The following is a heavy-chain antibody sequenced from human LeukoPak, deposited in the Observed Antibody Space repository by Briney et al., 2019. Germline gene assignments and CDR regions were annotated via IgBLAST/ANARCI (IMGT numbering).Heavy chain of an antibody. CDR1: GYSFTSYG. V-gene: IGHV1-18*01. D-gene: IGHD2-2*01. CDR3: ARAIVVVPAAGAHDY. J-gene: IGHJ4*02. CDR2: ISAYNGNT. Sequence: ASVNVSCKASGYSFTSYGISWVRQAPGQGLEWMGWISAYNGNTNYAQKLQGRVTMTTDTSTSTAYMELRSLRSDDTAVYYCARAIVVVPAAGAHDYWGQGTLVTVSS.